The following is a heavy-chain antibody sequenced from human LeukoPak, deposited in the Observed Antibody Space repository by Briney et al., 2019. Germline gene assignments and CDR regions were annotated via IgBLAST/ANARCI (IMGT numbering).Heavy chain of an antibody. CDR3: ARGGGYGAFDI. CDR2: IYYSGST. V-gene: IGHV4-59*01. J-gene: IGHJ3*02. Sequence: SETLSLTCTVSGGSISSYYWSWIRQPPGKGLEWIGYIYYSGSTNYNPSLKSRVTISVDTSKNQFSLKLSSVTAADTAVYYCARGGGYGAFDIWGQGTMVTVSS. CDR1: GGSISSYY. D-gene: IGHD5-12*01.